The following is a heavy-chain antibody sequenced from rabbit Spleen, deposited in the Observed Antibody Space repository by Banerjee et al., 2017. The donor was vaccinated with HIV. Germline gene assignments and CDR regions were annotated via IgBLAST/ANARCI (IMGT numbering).Heavy chain of an antibody. CDR1: GFSFSSNYY. CDR3: ARDTSSSFSSYGMDL. CDR2: IYADSSGST. D-gene: IGHD1-1*01. Sequence: QSLEESGGGLVQPGASLTLTCTASGFSFSSNYYMCWVRQAPGKGLECIACIYADSSGSTYYASWAKGRFTISKTSSTTVTLQMTSLTAADTATYFCARDTSSSFSSYGMDLWGPGTLVTVS. V-gene: IGHV1S40*01. J-gene: IGHJ6*01.